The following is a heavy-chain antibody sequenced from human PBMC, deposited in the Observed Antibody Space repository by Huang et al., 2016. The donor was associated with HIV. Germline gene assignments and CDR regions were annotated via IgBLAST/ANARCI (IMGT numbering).Heavy chain of an antibody. D-gene: IGHD3-9*01. V-gene: IGHV7-4-1*02. Sequence: QVQLVQSGSELRKPGASVKVSCKASEYTFTTYSLIWVRQAPGQGLEWMGWINTKTGKPTYAQGFTGRFVFSLDTTVNTAYLQISSLKTDDTAKYFCARYRLTGTFLDSWGQGTQVTVSS. CDR1: EYTFTTYS. J-gene: IGHJ4*02. CDR2: INTKTGKP. CDR3: ARYRLTGTFLDS.